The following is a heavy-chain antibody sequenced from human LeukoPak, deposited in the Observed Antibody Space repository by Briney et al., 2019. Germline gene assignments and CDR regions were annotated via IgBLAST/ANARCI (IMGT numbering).Heavy chain of an antibody. CDR1: GFTFSSYG. D-gene: IGHD6-19*01. J-gene: IGHJ6*02. CDR2: ISSSSSYI. CDR3: ARDGVAGYYYYYGMDV. V-gene: IGHV3-21*01. Sequence: GRSLRLSCAASGFTFSSYGMNWVRQAPGKGLEWVSSISSSSSYIYYADSVKGRFTISRDNAKNSLYLQMNSLRAEDTAVYYCARDGVAGYYYYYGMDVWGQGTTVTVSS.